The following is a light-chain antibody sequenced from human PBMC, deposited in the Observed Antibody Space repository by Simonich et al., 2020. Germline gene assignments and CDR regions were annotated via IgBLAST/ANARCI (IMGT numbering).Light chain of an antibody. J-gene: IGLJ3*02. CDR1: NSDVGGSNY. CDR2: DFS. Sequence: QSALTQPASVSGSPGQSITISCTGTNSDVGGSNYVPWYQQHPGKAPKLMIYDFSKRPAGVSNRFSGSKSGNTASRTISGLQAEDEADYYCSSYTSSSTWVFGGGTKLTVL. V-gene: IGLV2-14*01. CDR3: SSYTSSSTWV.